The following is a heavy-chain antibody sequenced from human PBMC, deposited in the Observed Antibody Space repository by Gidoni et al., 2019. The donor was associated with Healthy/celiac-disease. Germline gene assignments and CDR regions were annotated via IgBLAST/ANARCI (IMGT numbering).Heavy chain of an antibody. D-gene: IGHD3-22*01. V-gene: IGHV1-24*01. CDR2: VDPEDGET. CDR3: ATDLGYYDVFDY. Sequence: QVQLVQSGAQVKKPGASVKVSCMVSGYPLTELSMHWVRQAPGKGLEWMGGVDPEDGETIYAQKFQGRVTMTEDTSTDTAYMELSSLRSEDAAVYYCATDLGYYDVFDYWGQGTLVTVSS. CDR1: GYPLTELS. J-gene: IGHJ4*02.